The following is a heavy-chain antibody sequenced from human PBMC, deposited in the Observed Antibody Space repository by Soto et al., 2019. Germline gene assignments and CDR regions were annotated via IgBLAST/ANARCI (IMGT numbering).Heavy chain of an antibody. CDR1: GGTFSSYT. CDR3: AKTSDYGDYLPLIDY. D-gene: IGHD4-17*01. CDR2: IIPILGIA. V-gene: IGHV1-69*02. J-gene: IGHJ4*02. Sequence: QVQLVQSGAEVKKPGSSVKVSCKASGGTFSSYTISWVRQAPGQGLEWMGRIIPILGIANYAQKCQGRVTITADKSTSTAYMELSSLRSEDTAVYYCAKTSDYGDYLPLIDYWGQGTLVTGSS.